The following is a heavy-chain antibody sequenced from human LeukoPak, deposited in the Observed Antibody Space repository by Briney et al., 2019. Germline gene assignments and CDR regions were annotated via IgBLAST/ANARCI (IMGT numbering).Heavy chain of an antibody. CDR2: IKPDGSDK. D-gene: IGHD5-12*01. J-gene: IGHJ4*02. Sequence: GGSLRLSCAASGFTFSTYWMNWVRQAPGKGLEWVANIKPDGSDKYYVDSVKDRFTISRDNAKKSLYLQMNSLRAEDTAVYYCARRGSGYGQFDYWGQGTLVTVSS. CDR1: GFTFSTYW. V-gene: IGHV3-7*03. CDR3: ARRGSGYGQFDY.